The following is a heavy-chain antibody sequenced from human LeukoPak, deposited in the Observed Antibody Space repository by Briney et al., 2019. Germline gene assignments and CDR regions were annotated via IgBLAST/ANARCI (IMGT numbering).Heavy chain of an antibody. J-gene: IGHJ4*02. CDR2: ISYDGSNK. Sequence: PGGSLRLSCAASGFTFNSYAMHWVRQAPGKGLEWVAVISYDGSNKYYADSVKGRFTISRDNSKNTLYLQMNSLRAEDTAVYYCARDQQSRFSLLSLPSPIDYWGQGTLVTVSS. D-gene: IGHD3-3*01. CDR1: GFTFNSYA. CDR3: ARDQQSRFSLLSLPSPIDY. V-gene: IGHV3-30*04.